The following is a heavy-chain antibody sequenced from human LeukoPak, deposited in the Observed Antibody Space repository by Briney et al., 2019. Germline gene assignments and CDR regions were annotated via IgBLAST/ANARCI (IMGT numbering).Heavy chain of an antibody. V-gene: IGHV3-21*01. D-gene: IGHD3-22*01. CDR3: ARVYYYDSSLDY. CDR1: GFTFSTYS. J-gene: IGHJ4*02. CDR2: ISGTSSHI. Sequence: GGSLRLSCAASGFTFSTYSMNWVRQAPGRGLEWVSIISGTSSHIFDADSVKGRFTISRDNAKNSLYLQMNSLRAEDTAVYYCARVYYYDSSLDYWGQGTLVTVSS.